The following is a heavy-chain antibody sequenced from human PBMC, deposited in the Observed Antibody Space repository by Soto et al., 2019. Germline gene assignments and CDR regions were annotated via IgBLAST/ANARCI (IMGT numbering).Heavy chain of an antibody. V-gene: IGHV4-39*01. CDR1: GGSISSSSYY. J-gene: IGHJ5*02. CDR2: IYYSGST. Sequence: SETLSLTCTVCGGSISSSSYYWGWIRQPPGKGLEWIGSIYYSGSTYYNPSLKSRVTISVDTSKNQFSLKLSSVTAADTAVYYCARYYDFWSGPHDYNWFDPWGQGTLVTVSS. CDR3: ARYYDFWSGPHDYNWFDP. D-gene: IGHD3-3*01.